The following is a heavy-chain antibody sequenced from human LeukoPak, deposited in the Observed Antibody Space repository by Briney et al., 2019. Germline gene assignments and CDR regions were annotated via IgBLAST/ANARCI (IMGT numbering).Heavy chain of an antibody. Sequence: SETLSLTCTVSGGSISSSSYYWSWIRQPPGKGLEWIGEINHSGSTNYNPSLKSRVTISVDTSKNQFSLKLSSVTAADTAVYYCARFTYYYGSGSYYHRDYWGQGTLVTVSS. CDR1: GGSISSSSYY. D-gene: IGHD3-10*01. CDR2: INHSGST. J-gene: IGHJ4*02. V-gene: IGHV4-39*07. CDR3: ARFTYYYGSGSYYHRDY.